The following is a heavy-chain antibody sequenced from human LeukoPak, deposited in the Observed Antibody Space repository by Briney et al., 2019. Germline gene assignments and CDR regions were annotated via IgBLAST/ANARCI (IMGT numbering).Heavy chain of an antibody. CDR2: IDPSDSYT. CDR1: GCSFTSYW. Sequence: GESLKISCKGSGCSFTSYWISWVRQMPGKGLEWMGRIDPSDSYTNYSPSFQGHVTISADKSISTAYLQWSSLKASDTAMYYCARRGDYVWGSYRMYYFDYWGQGTLVTVSS. V-gene: IGHV5-10-1*01. D-gene: IGHD3-16*02. J-gene: IGHJ4*02. CDR3: ARRGDYVWGSYRMYYFDY.